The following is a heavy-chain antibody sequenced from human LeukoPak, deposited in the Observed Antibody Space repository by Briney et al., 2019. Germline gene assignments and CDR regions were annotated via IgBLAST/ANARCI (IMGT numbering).Heavy chain of an antibody. V-gene: IGHV4-30-2*01. CDR1: GGSISSGGYY. D-gene: IGHD1-26*01. Sequence: SETLSLTCTVSGGSISSGGYYWSWIRQPPGKGLEWIGYIYHSGSTYYNPSLKSRVTISVDRSKNQFSLKLSSVTAADTAVYYCARGRGGANNWFDPWGQGTLVTVSS. CDR2: IYHSGST. CDR3: ARGRGGANNWFDP. J-gene: IGHJ5*02.